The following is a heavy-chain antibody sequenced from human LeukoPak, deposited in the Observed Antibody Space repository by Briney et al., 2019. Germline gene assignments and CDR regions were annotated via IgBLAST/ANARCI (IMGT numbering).Heavy chain of an antibody. CDR3: ARLTMVRGVTAHFDY. Sequence: PGVSLRLSCAASGFTVSSNYMICVRQAPGEGLEWVLLIYSCGITSYADSVKGRFTISRDNCKDTLYLQMNSLRAADTAVYYCARLTMVRGVTAHFDYWGQGTLVTVPS. CDR2: IYSCGIT. CDR1: GFTVSSNY. V-gene: IGHV3-53*01. J-gene: IGHJ4*02. D-gene: IGHD3-10*01.